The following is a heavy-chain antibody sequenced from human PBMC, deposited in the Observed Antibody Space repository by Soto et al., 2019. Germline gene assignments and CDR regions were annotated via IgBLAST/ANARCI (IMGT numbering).Heavy chain of an antibody. CDR3: ERHAVTTIANSFDY. CDR1: GGSFSGNY. J-gene: IGHJ4*02. V-gene: IGHV4-34*01. D-gene: IGHD4-17*01. Sequence: PSENLSLTCAVYGGSFSGNYWSWIRQAPGKGLEWIGEINHSGSTNYNPSLKSRVTISVDTSKNQFSLKLSSVTAADTAVYYCERHAVTTIANSFDYWGQGTLVTVSS. CDR2: INHSGST.